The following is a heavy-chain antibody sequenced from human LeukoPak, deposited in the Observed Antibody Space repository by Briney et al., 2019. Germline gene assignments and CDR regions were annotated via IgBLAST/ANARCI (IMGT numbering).Heavy chain of an antibody. J-gene: IGHJ5*02. CDR2: ISSSGSTI. V-gene: IGHV3-11*04. D-gene: IGHD6-13*01. CDR3: ARDQAAAGTIWFDP. Sequence: GGSLRLSCAASGFTFSDYYMSWIRQAPGKGLEWVSYISSSGSTIYYADSVKGRFTISRDNAKNSLYLQMNSLRAEDMAVYYCARDQAAAGTIWFDPWGQGTLVTVSS. CDR1: GFTFSDYY.